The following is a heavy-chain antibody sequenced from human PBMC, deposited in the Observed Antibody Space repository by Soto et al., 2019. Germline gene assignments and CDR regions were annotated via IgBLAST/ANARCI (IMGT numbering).Heavy chain of an antibody. CDR2: ISYDGSNK. CDR1: GFTFSSYG. CDR3: AKAKNDIVAPRLTYYYGMDV. Sequence: GGSLRLSCAASGFTFSSYGMHWVRQAPGKGLEWVAVISYDGSNKYYADSVKGRFTISRDNSKNTLYLQMNSLRAEDTAVYYCAKAKNDIVAPRLTYYYGMDVWGQGTTVTVSS. V-gene: IGHV3-30*18. J-gene: IGHJ6*02. D-gene: IGHD5-12*01.